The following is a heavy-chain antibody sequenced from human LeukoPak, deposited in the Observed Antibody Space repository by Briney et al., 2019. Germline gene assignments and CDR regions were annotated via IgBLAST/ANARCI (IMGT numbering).Heavy chain of an antibody. CDR1: GFTFSSYA. J-gene: IGHJ3*02. D-gene: IGHD6-19*01. CDR3: AKSEGWLVGSDAFDI. Sequence: GGSLRLSCAASGFTFSSYAMSWVRQGPGKGLEWVSAISGSGGSTYYADSVKGRFTISRDNSKNTLYLQMNSLRAEDTAVYYCAKSEGWLVGSDAFDIWGQGTMVTVSS. V-gene: IGHV3-23*01. CDR2: ISGSGGST.